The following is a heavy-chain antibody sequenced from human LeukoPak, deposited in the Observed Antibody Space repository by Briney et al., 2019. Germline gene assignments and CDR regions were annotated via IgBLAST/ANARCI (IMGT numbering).Heavy chain of an antibody. CDR2: IYPRHSDT. V-gene: IGHV5-51*01. D-gene: IGHD3-10*01. CDR1: GSSFTNYW. J-gene: IGHJ4*02. CDR3: ARHHDSGYDY. Sequence: GESLEISCQGSGSSFTNYWIGWARKLPGKGREWMGIIYPRHSDTRYSPSLQGQVTISAYKSISTAYLQWSNLKASDTAMYYCARHHDSGYDYWGQGTLVTVSS.